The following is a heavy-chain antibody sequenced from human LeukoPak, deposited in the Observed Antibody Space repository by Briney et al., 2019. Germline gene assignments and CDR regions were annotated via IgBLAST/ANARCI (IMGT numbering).Heavy chain of an antibody. CDR2: ISSDGGT. CDR1: GFTFTNYA. Sequence: GGSLRLPCAASGFTFTNYAMSWVRQAPGKGLEWVSGISSDGGTFYPDSVKGRFTISRDNSKNMLYLQMNSLGAADTAIYYCAKEIAAIGLPAVDYWGQGTLVTVSS. D-gene: IGHD6-13*01. CDR3: AKEIAAIGLPAVDY. V-gene: IGHV3-23*01. J-gene: IGHJ4*02.